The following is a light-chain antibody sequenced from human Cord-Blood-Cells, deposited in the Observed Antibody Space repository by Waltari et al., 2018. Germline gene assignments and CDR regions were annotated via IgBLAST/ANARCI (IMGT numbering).Light chain of an antibody. Sequence: QSALTQPASVSGSPGQPITISCTGTSSDVGSYNLVSSYQPHPDKATKLMIYEGSKRPEGVSYRFSGSKSVHTASLTIAGLQAYDEADDYCCSYAGSSTCVFGTGTKVTVL. CDR3: CSYAGSSTCV. CDR1: SSDVGSYNL. J-gene: IGLJ1*01. CDR2: EGS. V-gene: IGLV2-23*01.